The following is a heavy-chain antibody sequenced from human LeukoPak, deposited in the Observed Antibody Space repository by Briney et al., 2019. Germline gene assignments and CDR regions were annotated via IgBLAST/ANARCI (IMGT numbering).Heavy chain of an antibody. D-gene: IGHD2-2*02. J-gene: IGHJ3*02. Sequence: PGGSLRLSCAASGFTVSSNYMSWVRQAPGKGLEWVSVIYSGGSTYYADSVKGRFTISRDNSKNTLYLQMNSLRAEDTAVYYCAREAVSKGLYLDAFDIWGQGTMVTVS. CDR2: IYSGGST. V-gene: IGHV3-53*01. CDR1: GFTVSSNY. CDR3: AREAVSKGLYLDAFDI.